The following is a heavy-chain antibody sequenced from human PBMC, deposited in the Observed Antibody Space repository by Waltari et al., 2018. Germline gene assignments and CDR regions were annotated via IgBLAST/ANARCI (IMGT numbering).Heavy chain of an antibody. J-gene: IGHJ4*02. D-gene: IGHD4-17*01. V-gene: IGHV1-2*06. CDR2: INPNSGET. Sequence: QVHLVQSGAEVKKPGASVKVSCKASGYTFTGYYIQWVRRAPGQGLGWMGRINPNSGETNYAQKFQGRGTLTRDTSINTAYIELSSLKSDDTAVYYCARDLGSDYGNRDYWGQGTLVTVPS. CDR3: ARDLGSDYGNRDY. CDR1: GYTFTGYY.